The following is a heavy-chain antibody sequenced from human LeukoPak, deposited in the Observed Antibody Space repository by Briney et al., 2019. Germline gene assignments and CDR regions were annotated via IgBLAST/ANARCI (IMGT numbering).Heavy chain of an antibody. CDR3: ARGADREMNGCFDY. CDR2: INHSGST. J-gene: IGHJ4*02. D-gene: IGHD5-24*01. CDR1: GGSFSGYY. V-gene: IGHV4-34*01. Sequence: SETLSLTCAVYGGSFSGYYWSWIRQPPGKGLEWIGEINHSGSTNYNPSLKSRVTILVDTSKNQFSLKLSSVTAADTAVYYCARGADREMNGCFDYWGQGTLVTVSS.